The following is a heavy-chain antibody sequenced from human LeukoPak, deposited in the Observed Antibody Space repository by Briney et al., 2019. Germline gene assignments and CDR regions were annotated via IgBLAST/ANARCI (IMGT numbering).Heavy chain of an antibody. CDR1: GYSFTSYW. D-gene: IGHD3-3*01. J-gene: IGHJ4*02. V-gene: IGHV5-51*01. Sequence: THGESLKISCKVSGYSFTSYWIGWVRQMPGKGLEWMGIIYPGDSDTRYSPSFQGQVTISADKSISTAYLQWSSLKASDTAMYYCARLGYDFWSGYKENFDYWGQGTLVTVSS. CDR3: ARLGYDFWSGYKENFDY. CDR2: IYPGDSDT.